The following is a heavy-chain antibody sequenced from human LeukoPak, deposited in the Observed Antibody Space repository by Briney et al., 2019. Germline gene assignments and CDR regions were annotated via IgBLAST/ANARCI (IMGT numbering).Heavy chain of an antibody. CDR3: ATVLAYYDSSGYYLDY. CDR2: FDPEDGET. Sequence: ASVKVSCKVSGYTLTELSMHWVRQAPGKGLEWMGGFDPEDGETIYAQKFQGRVTMTEDTSTDTAYMELSSLRSEDTAVYYCATVLAYYDSSGYYLDYWGQGTLVTVSS. V-gene: IGHV1-24*01. D-gene: IGHD3-22*01. J-gene: IGHJ4*02. CDR1: GYTLTELS.